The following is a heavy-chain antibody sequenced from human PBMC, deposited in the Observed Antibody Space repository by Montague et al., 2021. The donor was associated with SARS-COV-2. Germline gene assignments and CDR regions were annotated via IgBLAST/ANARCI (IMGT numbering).Heavy chain of an antibody. CDR2: ISSSSSYI. Sequence: SLRLSCAASGFTFSSYSMNWVRQAPGKGLEWVSSISSSSSYIYYADSVKGRFTISRDNAKNSLYLQMNSLRAEDTAVYYCARDTYYYDSSGYYPAVWDYWGQGAPVTVSS. D-gene: IGHD3-22*01. V-gene: IGHV3-21*01. CDR1: GFTFSSYS. CDR3: ARDTYYYDSSGYYPAVWDY. J-gene: IGHJ4*02.